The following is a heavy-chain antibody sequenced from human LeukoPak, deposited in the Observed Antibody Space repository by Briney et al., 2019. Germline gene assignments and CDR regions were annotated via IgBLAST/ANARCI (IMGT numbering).Heavy chain of an antibody. Sequence: SQTLSLTCTVSGGSISSGGYYWSWIRQHPGKGLEWIGYIYYSGSTYYNPSLKSRVTIPVDTSKNQFSLKLSSVTAADTAVYYCARDRRYCSSTSCPDHGMDVWGQGTTVTVSS. D-gene: IGHD2-2*01. J-gene: IGHJ6*02. V-gene: IGHV4-31*03. CDR1: GGSISSGGYY. CDR3: ARDRRYCSSTSCPDHGMDV. CDR2: IYYSGST.